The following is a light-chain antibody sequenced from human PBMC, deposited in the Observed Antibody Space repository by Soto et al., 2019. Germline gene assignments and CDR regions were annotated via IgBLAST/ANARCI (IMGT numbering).Light chain of an antibody. V-gene: IGKV1-5*01. CDR1: QSIGKH. J-gene: IGKJ4*01. CDR2: DAS. CDR3: QHFNSY. Sequence: DIHMTQSPSFMSSSVGDIVTITCRASQSIGKHLNWFQQKPGEAPKLLIYDASILASGVPTRFSGSGYGTEFTLTISSLQPDDFAIYYCQHFNSYFGGGTKVDIK.